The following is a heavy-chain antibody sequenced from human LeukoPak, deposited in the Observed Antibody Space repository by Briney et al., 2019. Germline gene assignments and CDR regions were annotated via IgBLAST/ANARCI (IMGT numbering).Heavy chain of an antibody. V-gene: IGHV4-59*08. D-gene: IGHD1-1*01. CDR1: GGSISSYY. CDR3: ARHHSYKASLLDY. J-gene: IGHJ4*02. CDR2: IYYSGST. Sequence: PSETLSLTCTVSGGSISSYYWSWIRQPPGKGLEWIGYIYYSGSTNYNPSLKSRVAISVDTSKNQFSLKLSSVTAADTAVYYCARHHSYKASLLDYWGQGTLVTVSS.